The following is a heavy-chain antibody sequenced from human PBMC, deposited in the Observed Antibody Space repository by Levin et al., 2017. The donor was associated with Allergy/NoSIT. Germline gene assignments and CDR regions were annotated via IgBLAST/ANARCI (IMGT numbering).Heavy chain of an antibody. CDR3: ARQLGNFWSGYNYFDY. Sequence: SCAASGFTFSSYEMNWVRQAPGKGLEWVSYISSSGSTIYYADSVKGRFTISRDNAKISLYLQMNSLRAEDTAVYYCARQLGNFWSGYNYFDYWGQGTLVTVSS. CDR1: GFTFSSYE. V-gene: IGHV3-48*03. J-gene: IGHJ4*02. D-gene: IGHD3-3*01. CDR2: ISSSGSTI.